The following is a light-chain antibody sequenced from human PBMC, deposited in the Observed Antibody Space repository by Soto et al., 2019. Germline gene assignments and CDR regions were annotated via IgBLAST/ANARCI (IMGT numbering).Light chain of an antibody. CDR2: GAS. V-gene: IGKV3-20*01. J-gene: IGKJ1*01. CDR3: QQYGSSGT. Sequence: EIVLTQSPGTLSVSPGERDTLSCRASQSVSSSYLAWYQQKPGQAPRLLIYGASNRATGIPDRFSGSGSGTDFTLTISRLEPEDFAVYYCQQYGSSGTFGQGTKVDIK. CDR1: QSVSSSY.